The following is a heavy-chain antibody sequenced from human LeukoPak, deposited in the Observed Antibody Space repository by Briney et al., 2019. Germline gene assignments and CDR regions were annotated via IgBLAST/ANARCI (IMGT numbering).Heavy chain of an antibody. Sequence: PGGSLRLSCAASGFTLSSYSMNWVRQAQGNGLEWVSSISSGRSYVYYADSVKGRFTISRDNAKNSLYLQMNSLRAEDTAVYYCARDTDYSGYCGQGTLVTVSS. CDR2: ISSGRSYV. CDR1: GFTLSSYS. J-gene: IGHJ4*02. CDR3: ARDTDYSGY. V-gene: IGHV3-21*01. D-gene: IGHD2-8*02.